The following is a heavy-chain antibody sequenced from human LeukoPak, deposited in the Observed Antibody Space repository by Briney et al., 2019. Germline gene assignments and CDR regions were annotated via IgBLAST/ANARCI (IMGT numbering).Heavy chain of an antibody. Sequence: RSSETLSLTCNVSGGSISSSSYYWGWIRQPPGKGLEWIGSIYYSGSTYYNPSLKSRVTISVDTSKNQFSLKLSSVTAADTAVYYCARNTRGTAMVLGYWGQGTLVTVSS. J-gene: IGHJ4*02. CDR1: GGSISSSSYY. V-gene: IGHV4-39*07. CDR3: ARNTRGTAMVLGY. CDR2: IYYSGST. D-gene: IGHD5-18*01.